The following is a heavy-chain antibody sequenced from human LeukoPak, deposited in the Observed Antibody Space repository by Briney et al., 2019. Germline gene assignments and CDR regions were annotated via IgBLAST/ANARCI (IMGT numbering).Heavy chain of an antibody. CDR1: GYTFTDYF. J-gene: IGHJ6*02. CDR3: ARRKYSYAVTYGMDV. Sequence: ASVKLSCKASGYTFTDYFIHWVRQAPGQGLEWMGWINSDTGGTNFAQRFQGRVTMTRDTSITTAYMELSRLRSDDTAVYYCARRKYSYAVTYGMDVWGQGTSVTVS. CDR2: INSDTGGT. V-gene: IGHV1-2*02. D-gene: IGHD3-16*01.